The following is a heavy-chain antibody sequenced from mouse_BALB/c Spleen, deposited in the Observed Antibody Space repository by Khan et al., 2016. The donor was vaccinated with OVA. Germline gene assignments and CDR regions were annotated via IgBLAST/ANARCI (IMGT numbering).Heavy chain of an antibody. CDR2: ISYSGNT. D-gene: IGHD1-1*01. Sequence: EVQLKESGPGLVKPSQSLSLTCTVTGYSITSDYAWNWIRQFPGNKLEWMGYISYSGNTKYNPSLKSRISITRDTSKNQFFLQLNSVTIEDAATYYCARVYGRDFDYWGQGTTLTVSS. CDR3: ARVYGRDFDY. CDR1: GYSITSDYA. J-gene: IGHJ2*01. V-gene: IGHV3-2*02.